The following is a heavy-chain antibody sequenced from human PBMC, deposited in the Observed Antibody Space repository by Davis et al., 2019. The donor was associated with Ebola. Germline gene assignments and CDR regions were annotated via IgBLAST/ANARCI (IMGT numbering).Heavy chain of an antibody. J-gene: IGHJ5*02. V-gene: IGHV2-5*02. CDR3: AHRRRGYCSGGSCYSGNWFDP. CDR1: GFSLSTSAVG. CDR2: IYWDDDK. D-gene: IGHD2-15*01. Sequence: SGPTLVKPTQTLTLTCPFSGFSLSTSAVGVGWIRQPPGKALGWRALIYWDDDKRYSPSLKSRLTIAKDTSKNQVVLTMTNMDPVDTATYYCAHRRRGYCSGGSCYSGNWFDPWGQGTLVTVSS.